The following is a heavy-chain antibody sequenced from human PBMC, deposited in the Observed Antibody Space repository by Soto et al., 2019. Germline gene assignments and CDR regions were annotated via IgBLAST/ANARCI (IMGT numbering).Heavy chain of an antibody. CDR3: ARGVAEDAFDI. CDR1: GGSLSSYY. Sequence: PSETLSLTCTVSGGSLSSYYWSWIRQPPGKGLEWIGYIYYSGSTNYNPSLKSRVTISVDTSKNQFSLKLSSVTAADTAVYYCARGVAEDAFDIWGQGTMVTVSS. V-gene: IGHV4-59*01. D-gene: IGHD6-19*01. J-gene: IGHJ3*02. CDR2: IYYSGST.